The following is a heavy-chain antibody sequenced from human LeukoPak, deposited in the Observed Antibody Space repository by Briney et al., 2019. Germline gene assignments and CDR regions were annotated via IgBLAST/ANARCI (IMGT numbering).Heavy chain of an antibody. Sequence: GESLKISCKESDHTLNIYWIAWVRQMPGRGLEWMGIIFLDDSQIEYNPSFQGQITISADKSVKTAYLQWDSLQTSDTALYYCATSTYSVAAHIDYWGQGSPVTVST. CDR2: IFLDDSQI. CDR3: ATSTYSVAAHIDY. D-gene: IGHD2-21*01. J-gene: IGHJ4*02. CDR1: DHTLNIYW. V-gene: IGHV5-51*01.